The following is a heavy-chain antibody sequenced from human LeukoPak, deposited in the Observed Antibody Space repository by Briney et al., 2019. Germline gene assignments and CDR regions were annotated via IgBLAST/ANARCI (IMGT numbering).Heavy chain of an antibody. D-gene: IGHD2-2*01. CDR1: GGSISSGGYY. CDR3: ARMARGSIVVVPAAITNNWFDP. V-gene: IGHV4-31*03. Sequence: SVTLSLTCTVSGGSISSGGYYWSWIRQHPGKGLEWIGYIYYSGSTYYNPSLKSRVTISVDTSKNQFSLKLSSVTAADTAVYYCARMARGSIVVVPAAITNNWFDPWGQGTLVTVSS. J-gene: IGHJ5*02. CDR2: IYYSGST.